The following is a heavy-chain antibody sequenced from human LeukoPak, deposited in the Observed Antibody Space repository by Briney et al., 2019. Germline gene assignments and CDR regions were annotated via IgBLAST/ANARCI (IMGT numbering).Heavy chain of an antibody. CDR1: GFTFSTYS. D-gene: IGHD2-2*01. CDR3: ARRSSSCPGCFDY. CDR2: ISSSSSYI. Sequence: KPGGSLRLSCAASGFTFSTYSMNWVRQAPGKGLEWVSSISSSSSYIYYADSVKGRFTISRDNAKNSLYLQMNSLRAEDTAVYYCARRSSSCPGCFDYWGQGTLVTVSS. V-gene: IGHV3-21*01. J-gene: IGHJ4*02.